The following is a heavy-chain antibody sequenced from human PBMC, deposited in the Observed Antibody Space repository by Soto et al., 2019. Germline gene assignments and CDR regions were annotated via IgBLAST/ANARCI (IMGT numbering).Heavy chain of an antibody. CDR2: IYYSAST. J-gene: IGHJ6*02. V-gene: IGHV4-59*13. Sequence: SETLSLPCPVSAGSISTYYWSWLRHPPANGLEWIGYIYYSASTNYNPSRNSRVTMSVDTPKNQFSLKLSSVTAAETAVSYCARAKGPTDSYYYGMDVWGQGST. CDR3: ARAKGPTDSYYYGMDV. D-gene: IGHD4-4*01. CDR1: AGSISTYY.